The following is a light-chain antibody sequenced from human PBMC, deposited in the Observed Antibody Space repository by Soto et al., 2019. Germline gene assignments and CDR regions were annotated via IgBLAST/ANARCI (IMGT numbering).Light chain of an antibody. J-gene: IGLJ2*01. V-gene: IGLV1-40*01. Sequence: QSVLTQPPSVSGAPGQRVTISCTGSSSNIGAGYDVHWYQQLPGTAPKLLINGNSNRPSGVPDRFSGSKSGTSASLAITGLQAEDEADYYCQSYDRSLSAVFGGGTKPTVL. CDR2: GNS. CDR1: SSNIGAGYD. CDR3: QSYDRSLSAV.